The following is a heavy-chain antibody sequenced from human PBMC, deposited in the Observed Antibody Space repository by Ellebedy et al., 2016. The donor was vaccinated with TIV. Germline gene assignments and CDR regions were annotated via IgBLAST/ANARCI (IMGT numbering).Heavy chain of an antibody. CDR3: ARDAIQFLEWVYKYAMDV. J-gene: IGHJ6*01. D-gene: IGHD3-3*01. CDR1: GGSFNNSA. V-gene: IGHV1-69*04. Sequence: ASVKVSCKASGGSFNNSAISWVRQAPGQGLEWLGRIIPILGIANYAQTFQGRLTITADKSTRTVYMELSSLTFDDTAVYYCARDAIQFLEWVYKYAMDVWGQGTTVTVSS. CDR2: IIPILGIA.